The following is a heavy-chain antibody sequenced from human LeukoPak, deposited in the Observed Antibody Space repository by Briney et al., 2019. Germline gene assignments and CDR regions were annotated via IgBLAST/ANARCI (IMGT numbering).Heavy chain of an antibody. D-gene: IGHD1-14*01. J-gene: IGHJ6*02. CDR3: ARDVYRSYGMDV. Sequence: GGSLRLSCAASGFTASSNYMSWVRHAPGKGLEWVSAIYSGGNTYYTDSVKGRFTISRDNSKNTLYLQMNSLRAEDTAVYYCARDVYRSYGMDVWGQGTTVTVSS. CDR2: IYSGGNT. CDR1: GFTASSNY. V-gene: IGHV3-53*01.